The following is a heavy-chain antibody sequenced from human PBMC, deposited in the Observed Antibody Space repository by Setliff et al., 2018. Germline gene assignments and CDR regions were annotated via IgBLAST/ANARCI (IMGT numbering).Heavy chain of an antibody. CDR2: IKQDGSEK. J-gene: IGHJ4*02. V-gene: IGHV3-7*01. CDR3: ARETLPYYFDY. Sequence: HPGGSLRLSCAASGFTFSNSWMSWVRQAPGKGLEWVANIKQDGSEKYYVDSVKGRFTTSRDNAKNSLYLQMSSLRAEDTAVYYCARETLPYYFDYWGQGTLVTVSS. CDR1: GFTFSNSW.